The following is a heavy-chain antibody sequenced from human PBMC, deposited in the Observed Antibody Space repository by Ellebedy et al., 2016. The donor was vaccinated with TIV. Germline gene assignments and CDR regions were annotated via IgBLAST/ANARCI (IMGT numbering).Heavy chain of an antibody. D-gene: IGHD3-10*01. V-gene: IGHV3-30*04. CDR2: ISYHGSDK. Sequence: PGGSLRLSCAASGFNFNSYALHWVRQAPGKGLEWVSLISYHGSDKYYADSVKGRFTISRDNFKNTLDLQMNNLRTEDTAVYYCARDPDAFGDQYFDLWGQGTLVIVSS. J-gene: IGHJ5*01. CDR1: GFNFNSYA. CDR3: ARDPDAFGDQYFDL.